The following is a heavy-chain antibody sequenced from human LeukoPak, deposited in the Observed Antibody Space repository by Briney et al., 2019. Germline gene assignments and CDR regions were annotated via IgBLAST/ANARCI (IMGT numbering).Heavy chain of an antibody. D-gene: IGHD3-10*01. CDR1: GGSFSAYF. CDR3: ATSKWFGIETEY. Sequence: PSETLSLTCAVYGGSFSAYFWTWFRQPSGKGLEWVGEINPSGTTKYHPSLKSRVTISGDTSKNQISLRLSAVTAADTAVYYCATSKWFGIETEYWGQGTLVTVSS. V-gene: IGHV4-34*01. J-gene: IGHJ4*02. CDR2: INPSGTT.